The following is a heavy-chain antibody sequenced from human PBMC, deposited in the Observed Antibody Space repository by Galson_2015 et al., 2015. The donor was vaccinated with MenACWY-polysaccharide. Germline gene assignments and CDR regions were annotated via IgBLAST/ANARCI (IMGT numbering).Heavy chain of an antibody. CDR1: GDTFNNYG. Sequence: SVKVSCKASGDTFNNYGISWLRQAPGQGPEWLGRIIPFLGIPKYPQRFQGRVAISADKSTTTVYMELSGLTSEDTGVYYCARTYCSGSNCYFDSWGQGALITVSP. CDR2: IIPFLGIP. D-gene: IGHD4-11*01. J-gene: IGHJ4*02. CDR3: ARTYCSGSNCYFDS. V-gene: IGHV1-69*04.